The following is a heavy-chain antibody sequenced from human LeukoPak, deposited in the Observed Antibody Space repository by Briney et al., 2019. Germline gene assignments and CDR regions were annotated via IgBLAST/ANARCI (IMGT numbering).Heavy chain of an antibody. CDR3: ARDPTTITMVRGATFDY. CDR2: NNSDGSST. CDR1: GFTFSSDW. J-gene: IGHJ4*02. V-gene: IGHV3-74*01. D-gene: IGHD3-10*01. Sequence: PGGSLRLSCAASGFTFSSDWMHWVRQAPGKGPVWVSRNNSDGSSTSYADSVKGRFTISRDNAKNTLYLQMNSLRAEDTAVYYCARDPTTITMVRGATFDYWGQGTLVTVSS.